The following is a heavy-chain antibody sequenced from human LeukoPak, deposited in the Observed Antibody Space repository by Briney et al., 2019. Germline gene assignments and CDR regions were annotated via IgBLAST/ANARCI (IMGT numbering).Heavy chain of an antibody. Sequence: GGPLRLSCAASGFIVSSNDMSWVRQAPGKGLEWVSVIYSGGSTYYADSVKGRFTISRDNSKNTLYLQMNSLRAEDTAVYYCAKERDAFDIWGQGTMVTVSS. CDR1: GFIVSSND. CDR3: AKERDAFDI. CDR2: IYSGGST. V-gene: IGHV3-66*01. J-gene: IGHJ3*02.